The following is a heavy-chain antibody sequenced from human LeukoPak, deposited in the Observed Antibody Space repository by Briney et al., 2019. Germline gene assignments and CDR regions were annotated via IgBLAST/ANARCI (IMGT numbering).Heavy chain of an antibody. CDR3: ARASGDIVETATMGSY. D-gene: IGHD5-18*01. V-gene: IGHV3-21*01. J-gene: IGHJ4*02. CDR2: ISSSSSSI. CDR1: GFTFSSYS. Sequence: GGSLRLSCAASGFTFSSYSMNWVRQAPGKGLEWLSSISSSSSSIYYADSVKGRFTISRDNAKNSLYLQMNSLRAEDTAVYYCARASGDIVETATMGSYWGQGTLVTVSS.